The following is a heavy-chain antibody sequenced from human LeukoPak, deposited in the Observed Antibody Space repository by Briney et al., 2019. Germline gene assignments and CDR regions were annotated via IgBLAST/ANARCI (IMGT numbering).Heavy chain of an antibody. J-gene: IGHJ5*02. CDR3: ARGAGGGYFDWLSNLYNWFDP. CDR2: IYSGGST. Sequence: GGSLRLSCAASGFTVSSNYMSWVRQAPGQGLEWVSVIYSGGSTYYADSVKGRFTISRDNSKNTLYLQMNSLRAEDTAVYYCARGAGGGYFDWLSNLYNWFDPWGQGTLVTVSS. V-gene: IGHV3-66*01. CDR1: GFTVSSNY. D-gene: IGHD3-9*01.